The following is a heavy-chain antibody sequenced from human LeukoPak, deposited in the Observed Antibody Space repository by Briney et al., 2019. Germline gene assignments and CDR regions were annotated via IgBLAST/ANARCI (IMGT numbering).Heavy chain of an antibody. Sequence: GRSLRLSSAASGFTCSSYSMNWVRQAAGKGMDWVSSISSSSSYIYYADSVKGRFTISRDNDKNSLYLQMNSLRAEDTAVYYCASVGNHDAFDIWGQGTMVTGSS. D-gene: IGHD4-23*01. CDR2: ISSSSSYI. CDR1: GFTCSSYS. V-gene: IGHV3-21*01. J-gene: IGHJ3*02. CDR3: ASVGNHDAFDI.